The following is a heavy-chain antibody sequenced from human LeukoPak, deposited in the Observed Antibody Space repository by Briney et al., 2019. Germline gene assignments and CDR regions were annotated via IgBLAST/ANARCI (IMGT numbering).Heavy chain of an antibody. V-gene: IGHV3-7*03. D-gene: IGHD3-16*01. CDR3: ARHYGP. Sequence: PGGSLRLSCAASGFAFSDYWMSWVRQAPGKGLEWVANINEDGSKKHYLDSVEGRFTISRDNAKNSLYLQMNSLRAEDTAVFYCARHYGPWGQGTLVTVSS. CDR1: GFAFSDYW. J-gene: IGHJ5*02. CDR2: INEDGSKK.